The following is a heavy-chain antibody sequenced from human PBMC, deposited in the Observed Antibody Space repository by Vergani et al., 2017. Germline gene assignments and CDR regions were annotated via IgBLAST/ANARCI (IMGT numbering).Heavy chain of an antibody. D-gene: IGHD3-22*01. CDR2: IWYDGSNK. J-gene: IGHJ4*02. V-gene: IGHV3-33*06. CDR1: GFTFSSYG. CDR3: VKDSGDSSGYYSDY. Sequence: QVQLVESGGGVVQPGRSLRLSCAASGFTFSSYGMHWVRQAPGKGLEWVAVIWYDGSNKYYADSVKGRFTIYRDNSKNTLYLQMNSLRAEDTAVYYCVKDSGDSSGYYSDYWGQGTLVTVSS.